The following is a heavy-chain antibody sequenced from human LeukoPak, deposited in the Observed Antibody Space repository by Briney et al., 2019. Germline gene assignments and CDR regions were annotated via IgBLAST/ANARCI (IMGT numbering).Heavy chain of an antibody. Sequence: PSETLSLTCAVPGGSISSGSYYWSWIRQPAGKGLEWIGRIYTSGSTNYNPSLKSRVTISVDTSKNQFSLKLSSVTAADTAVYYCARNIGFLEWLFFDYWGQGTLVTVSS. CDR1: GGSISSGSYY. J-gene: IGHJ4*02. CDR3: ARNIGFLEWLFFDY. CDR2: IYTSGST. D-gene: IGHD3-3*02. V-gene: IGHV4-61*02.